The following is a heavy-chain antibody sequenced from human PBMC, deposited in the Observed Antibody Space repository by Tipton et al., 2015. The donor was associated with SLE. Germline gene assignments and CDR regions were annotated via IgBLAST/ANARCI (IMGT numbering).Heavy chain of an antibody. Sequence: TLSLTCTVSGGSISSYYWSWIRQPPGKGLEWIGYIYYSGSTNYNPSLKSRVTMSVDTSKNQFSLKLSSVTAADTAVYYCARDSHDYGDPFWFDPWGQGTLVTVSS. D-gene: IGHD4-17*01. CDR3: ARDSHDYGDPFWFDP. J-gene: IGHJ5*02. CDR1: GGSISSYY. CDR2: IYYSGST. V-gene: IGHV4-59*12.